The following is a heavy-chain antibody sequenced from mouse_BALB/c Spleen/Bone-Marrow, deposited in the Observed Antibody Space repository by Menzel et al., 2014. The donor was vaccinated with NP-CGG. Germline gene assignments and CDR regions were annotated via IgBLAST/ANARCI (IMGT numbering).Heavy chain of an antibody. Sequence: EVQRVESGGRLVQPGGSPRLFCAPSGFTFTEYYMSWVRQPPGKALEGLGFIRNKANGYTTEYSASVKGRFTISRDNSQSILYLQMNTLRAEGSATYHCARDKVYSSICWDFDVWGAGTTVTVSS. J-gene: IGHJ1*01. D-gene: IGHD1-1*01. CDR3: ARDKVYSSICWDFDV. CDR1: GFTFTEYY. CDR2: IRNKANGYTT. V-gene: IGHV7-3*02.